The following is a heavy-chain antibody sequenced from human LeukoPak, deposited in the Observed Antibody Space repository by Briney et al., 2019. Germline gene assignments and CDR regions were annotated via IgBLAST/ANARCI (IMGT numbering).Heavy chain of an antibody. CDR1: GFAVSTNC. J-gene: IGHJ4*02. CDR2: IYSGGTT. CDR3: ARVDTVMAYYFDL. D-gene: IGHD5-18*01. Sequence: GVSLRLSCAASGFAVSTNCMTWVRQAPGKGLEWVSTIYSGGTTYYADSVMGRFTISRHNSRNTLYLQMNSLRAEDTAVYYCARVDTVMAYYFDLWGQGTLVTVSS. V-gene: IGHV3-53*04.